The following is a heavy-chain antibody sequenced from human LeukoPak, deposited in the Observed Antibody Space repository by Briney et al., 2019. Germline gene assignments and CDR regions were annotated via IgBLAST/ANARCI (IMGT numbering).Heavy chain of an antibody. J-gene: IGHJ4*02. CDR2: IYYSGST. CDR1: GCSISSYY. V-gene: IGHV4-59*08. CDR3: ARVVAAAGTSSYFDY. Sequence: PSETLALTCTVSGCSISSYYWSWIRQPPGKGLEWIGYIYYSGSTNYNPSLKSRVTISVDTSKNQFSLKLSSVTAADTAVYYCARVVAAAGTSSYFDYWGQGTLVTVSP. D-gene: IGHD6-13*01.